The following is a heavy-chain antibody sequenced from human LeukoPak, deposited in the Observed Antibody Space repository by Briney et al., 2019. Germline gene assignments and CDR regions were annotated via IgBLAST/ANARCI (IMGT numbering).Heavy chain of an antibody. CDR2: IYYSGIFYSGST. CDR3: ATRYTSGWYVSD. D-gene: IGHD6-19*01. V-gene: IGHV4-39*01. CDR1: GGSISSSSYY. Sequence: PSETLSLTCTVSGGSISSSSYYWGWIRQSPGKGLEWIGSIYYSGIFYSGSTCYNPSLKSRVTVSVDTSKNQFSLELSSVTAADTAVYYCATRYTSGWYVSDWGQGTLVSVSS. J-gene: IGHJ4*02.